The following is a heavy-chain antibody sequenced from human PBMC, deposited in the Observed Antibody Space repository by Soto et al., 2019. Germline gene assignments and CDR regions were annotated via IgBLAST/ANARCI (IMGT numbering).Heavy chain of an antibody. CDR2: ISWNSGNL. V-gene: IGHV3-9*01. D-gene: IGHD4-17*01. J-gene: IGHJ4*02. CDR1: GFTLDDYA. CDR3: AKGASTTVFAFNDY. Sequence: EVQLVESGGGLVQPGRSLRLSCAASGFTLDDYAMHRVRQGPGKGLEWVSSISWNSGNLGYADSVKGRFTISRDNAKNSLYLQMNSLRGEDTALYYCAKGASTTVFAFNDYWGQGTLVTVPS.